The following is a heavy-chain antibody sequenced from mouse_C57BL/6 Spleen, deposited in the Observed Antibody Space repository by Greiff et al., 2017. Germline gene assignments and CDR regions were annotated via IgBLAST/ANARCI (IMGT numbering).Heavy chain of an antibody. CDR2: INPSSGDT. V-gene: IGHV1-7*01. CDR3: ANSDPYYFDY. Sequence: QVQLLQSGADLAQPGASVKLSCKASGYTFTSYWMHWVKQRPGKGLEWIGYINPSSGDTKYTQKFKDKATLTADKSYSIAYMQLSSLTYEDAAVYYCANSDPYYFDYWGQGTTLTVSS. D-gene: IGHD3-2*02. J-gene: IGHJ2*01. CDR1: GYTFTSYW.